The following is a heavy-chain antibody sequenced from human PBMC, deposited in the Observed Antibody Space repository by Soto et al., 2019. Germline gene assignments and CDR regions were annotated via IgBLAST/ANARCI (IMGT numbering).Heavy chain of an antibody. J-gene: IGHJ4*02. D-gene: IGHD2-8*01. V-gene: IGHV1-18*04. CDR3: ARDWRDYCTNGVCYKGGVDY. Sequence: QVQLVQSGAEVKKPGASVKVSCKASGYTFTGYGISWVRQAPGQGLEWMGWISAYNGNTNYAQKLQGRVTMTTDTSTSTAYMELRSLRSDDTAVYYCARDWRDYCTNGVCYKGGVDYWGQGTLVTVSS. CDR1: GYTFTGYG. CDR2: ISAYNGNT.